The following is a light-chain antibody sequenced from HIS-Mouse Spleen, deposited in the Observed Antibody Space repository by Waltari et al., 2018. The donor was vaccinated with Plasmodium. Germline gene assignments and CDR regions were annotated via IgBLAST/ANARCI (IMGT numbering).Light chain of an antibody. J-gene: IGKJ4*01. Sequence: IQMTQSPSSLSAPVGDRVTITCRASQGISSRLAWYQQKPGTAPKLLIYAASSLQSGVPSRFSGSGSGTDFTLTISSLQAEDVAVYYCQQYYSTPLTFGGGTKVEIK. CDR2: AAS. V-gene: IGKV1D-16*01. CDR1: QGISSR. CDR3: QQYYSTPLT.